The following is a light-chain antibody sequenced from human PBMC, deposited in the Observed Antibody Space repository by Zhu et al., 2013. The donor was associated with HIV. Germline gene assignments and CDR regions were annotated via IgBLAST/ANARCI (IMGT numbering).Light chain of an antibody. Sequence: DIQMTQSPSTLSASVGDRVTITCRASQSISTWLAWFQQRPGKAPNLLIYDASSLESGVPSRFSGSGSGTEFTLTISSLEPDDFATYYCQHYHSYPYSFGQGTKLEIK. V-gene: IGKV1-5*01. CDR1: QSISTW. J-gene: IGKJ2*03. CDR3: QHYHSYPYS. CDR2: DAS.